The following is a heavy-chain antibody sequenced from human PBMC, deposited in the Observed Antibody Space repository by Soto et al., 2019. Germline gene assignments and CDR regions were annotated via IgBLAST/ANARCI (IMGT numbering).Heavy chain of an antibody. V-gene: IGHV3-11*06. D-gene: IGHD5-12*01. J-gene: IGHJ6*02. CDR1: GFTFSDYY. Sequence: LRLSCAASGFTFSDYYMSWIRQAPGKGLEYISYISSSSGSTNYADSVKGRFTISRDNANNSLYLQMSSLRAEDTAVYYCARDRGGYDRLYYYHGMDVWGQGTTVTVSS. CDR3: ARDRGGYDRLYYYHGMDV. CDR2: ISSSSGST.